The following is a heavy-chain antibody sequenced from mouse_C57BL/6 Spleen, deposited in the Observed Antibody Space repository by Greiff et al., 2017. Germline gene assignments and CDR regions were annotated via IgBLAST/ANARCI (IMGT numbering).Heavy chain of an antibody. V-gene: IGHV1-22*01. J-gene: IGHJ3*01. Sequence: VQLKQSGPELVKPGASVKMSCKASGYTFTDYNMHWVKQSHGKSLEWIGYINPNNGGTSYNQKFKGKATLTVNKSSSTAYMELRSLTSEDSAVYYCALIYDGYFAWFAYWGQGTLVTVSA. CDR1: GYTFTDYN. CDR2: INPNNGGT. D-gene: IGHD2-3*01. CDR3: ALIYDGYFAWFAY.